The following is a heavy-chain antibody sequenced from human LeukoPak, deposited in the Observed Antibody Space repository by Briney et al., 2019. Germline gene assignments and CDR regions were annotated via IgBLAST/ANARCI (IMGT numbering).Heavy chain of an antibody. CDR3: AKDKGIAAAGPRSFDY. Sequence: GGSLRLSCAASGFTFSSYWMSWVRQAPGKGLEWVANIKQDGSEKYYVDSVKGRFTISRDNARNSLYLQMNSLRAEDTALYYCAKDKGIAAAGPRSFDYWGQGTLVTVSS. CDR2: IKQDGSEK. CDR1: GFTFSSYW. D-gene: IGHD6-13*01. V-gene: IGHV3-7*03. J-gene: IGHJ4*02.